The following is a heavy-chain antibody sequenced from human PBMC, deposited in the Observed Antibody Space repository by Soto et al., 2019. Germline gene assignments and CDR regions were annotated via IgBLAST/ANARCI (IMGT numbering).Heavy chain of an antibody. CDR1: GDSISSGTYF. D-gene: IGHD7-27*01. J-gene: IGHJ4*02. CDR3: TGDSTGESY. CDR2: ISNSGRI. V-gene: IGHV4-31*03. Sequence: QVQLQESGPGLVKPSQTLSLSCTVSGDSISSGTYFWSWIRQHPGKGLEWIGYISNSGRISYNPSLKSRGTMSVDTSKNQFSLKLSSVTAADTAVYYCTGDSTGESYWGQGSLVTVSS.